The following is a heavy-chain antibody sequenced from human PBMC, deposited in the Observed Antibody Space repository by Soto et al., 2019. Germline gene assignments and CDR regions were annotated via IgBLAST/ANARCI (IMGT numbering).Heavy chain of an antibody. V-gene: IGHV3-21*01. D-gene: IGHD2-21*02. J-gene: IGHJ6*02. CDR2: ISSSSSYI. Sequence: GGSLRLSCAASGFTFSSYSMNWVRQAPGKGLEWVSSISSSSSYIYYADSVKGRFTISRDNAKNSQYLQMNSLRAEDTAVYYCARSDNVVVTAYYYYGMDVWGQGTTVTVSS. CDR1: GFTFSSYS. CDR3: ARSDNVVVTAYYYYGMDV.